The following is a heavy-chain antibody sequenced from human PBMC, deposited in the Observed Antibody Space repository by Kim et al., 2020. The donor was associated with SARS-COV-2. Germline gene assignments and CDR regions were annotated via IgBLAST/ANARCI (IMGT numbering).Heavy chain of an antibody. Sequence: SETLSLTCAVYGGSFSGYYWSWIRQPPGKGLEWIGEINHSGSTNYNPSLKSRVTISVDTSKNQFSLKLSSVTAADTAVYYCARAVKFLGYCSSTSCYACFDYWGQGTLVTVSS. CDR3: ARAVKFLGYCSSTSCYACFDY. D-gene: IGHD2-2*01. J-gene: IGHJ4*02. CDR1: GGSFSGYY. V-gene: IGHV4-34*01. CDR2: INHSGST.